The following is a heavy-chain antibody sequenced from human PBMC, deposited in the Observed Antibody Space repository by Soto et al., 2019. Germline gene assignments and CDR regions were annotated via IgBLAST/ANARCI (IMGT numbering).Heavy chain of an antibody. CDR3: STMGDVPSSFYGMDV. V-gene: IGHV1-18*01. Sequence: QVQRVQSGAEVKKPGASVKVSCKASGYTFSRSGISWVRQAPGQGREWMGWMNGYNGNTNYTQKMQGRITKTTDTPTRTANRELRSLRSDDSAVYYCSTMGDVPSSFYGMDVWGQGTTVIVSS. D-gene: IGHD3-16*01. J-gene: IGHJ6*02. CDR2: MNGYNGNT. CDR1: GYTFSRSG.